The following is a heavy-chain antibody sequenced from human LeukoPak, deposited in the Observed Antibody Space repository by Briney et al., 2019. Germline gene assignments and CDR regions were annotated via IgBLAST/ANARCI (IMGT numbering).Heavy chain of an antibody. CDR3: ARFYGDFVNHWYFDL. CDR1: GFTVSSTY. V-gene: IGHV3-53*01. D-gene: IGHD4-17*01. J-gene: IGHJ2*01. Sequence: GGSLRLSCAASGFTVSSTYMSWVRQAPGKGLEWVSVMYGSGGTYYADSMKGRFTISRDNSKNTLYLQMNSPRAEDTAVYYCARFYGDFVNHWYFDLWGRGTLVTVSS. CDR2: MYGSGGT.